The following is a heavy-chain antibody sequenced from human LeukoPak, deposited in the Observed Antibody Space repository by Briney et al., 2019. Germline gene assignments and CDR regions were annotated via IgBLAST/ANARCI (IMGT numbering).Heavy chain of an antibody. CDR3: ARWEYCGGDCYPAAFDY. CDR2: IYYSGST. V-gene: IGHV4-59*01. CDR1: GGSISSYY. D-gene: IGHD2-21*02. J-gene: IGHJ4*02. Sequence: SETLSLTCTVSGGSISSYYWSWIRQPPGKGLEWIGYIYYSGSTNYNPSLKSRVTLSVDTSKNQFSLKLSSVTAADTAVYYCARWEYCGGDCYPAAFDYWGQGTLVTVSS.